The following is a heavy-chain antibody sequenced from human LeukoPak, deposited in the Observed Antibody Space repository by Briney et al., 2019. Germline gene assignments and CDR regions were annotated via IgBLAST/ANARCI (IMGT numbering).Heavy chain of an antibody. CDR2: ISAYNGNT. V-gene: IGHV1-18*01. CDR1: GYTFTSYG. J-gene: IGHJ6*02. D-gene: IGHD5-18*01. CDR3: AREGGYSYGLYGDYYGMDV. Sequence: ASVKVSCKASGYTFTSYGISWVRQAPGQGLEWMGWISAYNGNTNYARKLQGRVTMTTDTSTSTAYMELRSLRSDDTAVYYCAREGGYSYGLYGDYYGMDVWGQGTTVTVSS.